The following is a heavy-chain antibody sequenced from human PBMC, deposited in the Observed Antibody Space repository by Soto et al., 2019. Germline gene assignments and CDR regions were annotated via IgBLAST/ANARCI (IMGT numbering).Heavy chain of an antibody. CDR2: ISYDGSNK. Sequence: GGSMRLCWAASEGTFINHVMHWVRQAPGKGLEWVAVISYDGSNKYYADSVKGRFTISRDNSKNTLYLQMNRLRAEDTAVYYCVGYSSGYYYGDYYYHGMDFLVQGTTVTVSS. V-gene: IGHV3-30*03. D-gene: IGHD3-22*01. CDR3: VGYSSGYYYGDYYYHGMDF. J-gene: IGHJ6*02. CDR1: EGTFINHV.